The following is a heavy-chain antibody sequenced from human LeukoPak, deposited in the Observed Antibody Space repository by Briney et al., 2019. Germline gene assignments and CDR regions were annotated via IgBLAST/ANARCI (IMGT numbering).Heavy chain of an antibody. J-gene: IGHJ4*02. D-gene: IGHD3-22*01. CDR1: GYTFTSYA. V-gene: IGHV1-3*01. Sequence: ASVTVSCKASGYTFTSYAMHWVRQAPGQRLEWMGWINAGNGNTKYSQKFQGRVTITRDTSASTAYMELSSLRSEDTAVYYCASGPQNPYYYDSSGYPYFDYWGQGTLVTVSS. CDR3: ASGPQNPYYYDSSGYPYFDY. CDR2: INAGNGNT.